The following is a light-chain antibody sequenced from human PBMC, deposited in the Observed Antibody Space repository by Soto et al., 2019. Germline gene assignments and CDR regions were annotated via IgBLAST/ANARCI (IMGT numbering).Light chain of an antibody. V-gene: IGLV2-23*03. CDR3: CSYAYSSTFWV. CDR1: SSDVGSYNL. CDR2: EGS. J-gene: IGLJ3*02. Sequence: QSVLTQPASVSGSPGQSITISCTGTSSDVGSYNLVSWYQQHPGKAPKLMIYEGSKWPSGVSNRFSGSKSGNTASLTISGLQAEDEADYYCCSYAYSSTFWVFGGGTKLIVL.